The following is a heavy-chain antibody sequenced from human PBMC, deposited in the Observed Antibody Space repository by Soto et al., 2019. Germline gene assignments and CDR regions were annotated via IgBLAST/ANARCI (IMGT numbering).Heavy chain of an antibody. CDR1: GGTFSSYT. V-gene: IGHV1-69*02. D-gene: IGHD2-21*01. CDR3: ASISPEYYFDY. Sequence: QVQLVQSGAEVKKPGSSVKVSCKASGGTFSSYTISWVRQAPGQGLEWMGRIIPILGIANYAQKFQGRVTITADKSTSTAYMELSSLISEDTAVYYCASISPEYYFDYRGQGTLVTVSS. J-gene: IGHJ4*02. CDR2: IIPILGIA.